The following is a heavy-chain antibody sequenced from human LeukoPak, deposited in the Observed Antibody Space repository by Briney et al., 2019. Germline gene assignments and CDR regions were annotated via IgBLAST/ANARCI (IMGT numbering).Heavy chain of an antibody. CDR1: GFTFSSYS. J-gene: IGHJ4*02. Sequence: GGSLTLSCAASGFTFSSYSMNWVRQAPGKGLEWDSSISSSSSYIYYADSVKGRFTISRDNAKNSLYLQMNSLRAEDTAVYYCARLSNSSGWFSLDYWGQGTLVTVSS. CDR2: ISSSSSYI. CDR3: ARLSNSSGWFSLDY. D-gene: IGHD6-19*01. V-gene: IGHV3-21*01.